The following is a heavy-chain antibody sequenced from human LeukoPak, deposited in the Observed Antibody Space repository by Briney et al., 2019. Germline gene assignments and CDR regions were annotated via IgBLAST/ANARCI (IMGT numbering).Heavy chain of an antibody. V-gene: IGHV3-23*01. CDR2: ITSTT. Sequence: GGSLRLSCSASGFTLSAYGMNWVRQAPGKGLEWVSAITSTTFYADSVKGRFTIFRDNSKNTLYLQINSLRAEDTAIYYCAKYCTGGSCYRGLDVWGQGTTVTVSS. D-gene: IGHD2-15*01. CDR3: AKYCTGGSCYRGLDV. CDR1: GFTLSAYG. J-gene: IGHJ6*02.